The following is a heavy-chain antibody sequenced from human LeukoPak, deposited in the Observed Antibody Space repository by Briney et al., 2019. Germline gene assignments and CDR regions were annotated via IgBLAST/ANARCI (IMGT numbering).Heavy chain of an antibody. V-gene: IGHV3-23*01. CDR3: ARSSIAALSIFDY. CDR2: ISGSGGST. J-gene: IGHJ4*02. CDR1: GFTFSSYT. D-gene: IGHD6-6*01. Sequence: PGGSLRLSCAASGFTFSSYTMNWVRQAPGKGLEWVSAISGSGGSTYYADSVKGRFTISRDNSKNTLYLQMNSLRAEDTAVYYCARSSIAALSIFDYWGQGTLVTVSS.